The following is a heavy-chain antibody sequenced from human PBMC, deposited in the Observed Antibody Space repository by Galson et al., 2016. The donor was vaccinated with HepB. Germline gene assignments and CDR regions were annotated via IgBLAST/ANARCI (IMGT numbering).Heavy chain of an antibody. CDR3: TRDPISSCTGGVCYGVRVDA. J-gene: IGHJ5*02. V-gene: IGHV3-30*04. D-gene: IGHD2-8*02. CDR1: GFTFSSYG. Sequence: SLRLSCAASGFTFSSYGMHWVRQAPGKGLEWVAVTLDDGSNKDYGGYYADSVKGRFTISRDNAKNSLYLQMNSLRAEDTAVYFCTRDPISSCTGGVCYGVRVDAGGQGTLVTVSS. CDR2: TLDDGSNKDYGG.